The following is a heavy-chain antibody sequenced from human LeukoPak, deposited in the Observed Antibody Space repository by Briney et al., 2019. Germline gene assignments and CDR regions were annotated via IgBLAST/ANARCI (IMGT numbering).Heavy chain of an antibody. Sequence: SETLSLTCTVSGGSISGFYWSWIRQPPWKGLEWIGYIFYSGATHYNPSLKSRVTISVDTSKNQFSLKLSSVTAADTAVYYCASLDLYYGSGSYGTFDYWGQGTLVTVSS. CDR2: IFYSGAT. CDR1: GGSISGFY. CDR3: ASLDLYYGSGSYGTFDY. V-gene: IGHV4-59*12. J-gene: IGHJ4*02. D-gene: IGHD3-10*01.